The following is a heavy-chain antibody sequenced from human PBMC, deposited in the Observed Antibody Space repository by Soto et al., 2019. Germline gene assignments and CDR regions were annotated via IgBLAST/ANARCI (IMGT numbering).Heavy chain of an antibody. D-gene: IGHD2-2*01. V-gene: IGHV1-3*01. CDR1: GYTFTSFA. Sequence: GASVKVSCKASGYTFTSFAIHWVRQAPGERLEWMGWINADNGDTKYSQKFQGRVTFTRDTSASTANMELSSLRSEDTAVYYCARDIVPAVFYYGMYVWGQGTTVTVSS. J-gene: IGHJ6*02. CDR2: INADNGDT. CDR3: ARDIVPAVFYYGMYV.